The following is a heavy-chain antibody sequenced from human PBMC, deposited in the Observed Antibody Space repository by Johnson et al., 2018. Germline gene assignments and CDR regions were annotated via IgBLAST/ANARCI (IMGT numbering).Heavy chain of an antibody. CDR2: IYPGDSDT. J-gene: IGHJ6*02. V-gene: IGHV5-51*01. CDR1: GYSFTSYW. D-gene: IGHD3-10*01. CDR3: ARGDYYQRVTYYYAMDV. Sequence: EVQLVESGAEVKKPGESXKISCKGSGYSFTSYWIGWVRQMPGKGLEWMGIIYPGDSDTRYSPSFQGQVTISADKSISTAYLQWSSLKASDTAMYYCARGDYYQRVTYYYAMDVWGQGTTVTVSS.